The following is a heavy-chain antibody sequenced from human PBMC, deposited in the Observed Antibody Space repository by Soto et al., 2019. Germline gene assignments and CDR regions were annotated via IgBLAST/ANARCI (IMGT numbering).Heavy chain of an antibody. CDR1: GFTFSSYG. Sequence: PGGSLRLSCAASGFTFSSYGMHWVRQAPGKGLEWVAVIWYDGSNKYYADSVKGRFTISRDNSKNTLYLQMNSLRAEDTAVYYCARDENRPKNFLVLDYWGQGTLVTRLL. J-gene: IGHJ4*02. V-gene: IGHV3-33*01. CDR3: ARDENRPKNFLVLDY. D-gene: IGHD6-6*01. CDR2: IWYDGSNK.